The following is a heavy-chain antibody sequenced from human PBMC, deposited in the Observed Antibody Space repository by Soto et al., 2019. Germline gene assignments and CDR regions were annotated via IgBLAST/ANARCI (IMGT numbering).Heavy chain of an antibody. Sequence: GGSLRLSCAASGFTFDDYAMHWVRQAPGKGLEWVSGISWNSGSIGYADSVKGRFTISRDNAKNSLYLQMNSLRAEDTALYYCAKASGDILTGYYDYWGQGTLVTVSS. CDR3: AKASGDILTGYYDY. D-gene: IGHD3-9*01. CDR1: GFTFDDYA. CDR2: ISWNSGSI. V-gene: IGHV3-9*01. J-gene: IGHJ4*02.